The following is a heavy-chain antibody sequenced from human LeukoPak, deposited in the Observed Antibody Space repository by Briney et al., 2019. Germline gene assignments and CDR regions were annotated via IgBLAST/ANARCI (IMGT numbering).Heavy chain of an antibody. J-gene: IGHJ4*02. CDR1: GFTLSRNY. CDR3: AKPPYSSSWFPFDY. V-gene: IGHV3-66*04. CDR2: IYSGGNT. D-gene: IGHD6-13*01. Sequence: GGSLRLSCAASGFTLSRNYMSWFRQAPGKGLEWVSVIYSGGNTYYADSVKGRFTISRDNSKNTLYLQMNSLRAEDTAVYSCAKPPYSSSWFPFDYWGQGTLVTVSS.